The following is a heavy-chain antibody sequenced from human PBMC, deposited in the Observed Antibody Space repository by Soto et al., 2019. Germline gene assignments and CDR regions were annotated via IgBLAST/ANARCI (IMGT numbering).Heavy chain of an antibody. D-gene: IGHD3-22*01. V-gene: IGHV4-4*02. Sequence: PSETLSLTCAVSGGSISSSNLWSWVRQPPGKGLEWIGEIYHSGSTYYNPSLKSRVTVSVDTSKNQFSLKLSSVTAADTAVYYCAREYYYDSSGFDYWGQGTLVTVSS. CDR2: IYHSGST. J-gene: IGHJ4*02. CDR3: AREYYYDSSGFDY. CDR1: GGSISSSNL.